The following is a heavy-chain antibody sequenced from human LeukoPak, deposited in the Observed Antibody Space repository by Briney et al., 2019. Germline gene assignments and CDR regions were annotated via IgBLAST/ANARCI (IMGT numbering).Heavy chain of an antibody. CDR1: GFTFDDYG. D-gene: IGHD6-19*01. CDR3: ARDRGMTDSGWYWYFDL. V-gene: IGHV3-7*01. Sequence: PGGSLRLSCVASGFTFDDYGMSWARQAPGKGLEWVANIKQDGSMIYYVDSVKGRFTISRDNAKNSLYLHMNSLRADDTAVYYCARDRGMTDSGWYWYFDLWGRGTLVTVSS. CDR2: IKQDGSMI. J-gene: IGHJ2*01.